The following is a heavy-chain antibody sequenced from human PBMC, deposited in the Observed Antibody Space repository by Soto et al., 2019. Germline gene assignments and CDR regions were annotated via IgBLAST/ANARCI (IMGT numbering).Heavy chain of an antibody. D-gene: IGHD6-19*01. J-gene: IGHJ6*02. CDR1: GYTFTSYG. V-gene: IGHV1-18*01. CDR2: FSSFNGNT. Sequence: QVQLVQSGAEVKKPGASVKVSCKASGYTFTSYGISWVRQAPGQGLEWMGWFSSFNGNTNYAQNHQGRVTMTTDTSTSTAYMELRSVRSDDTALYYCAMAVGYYDGMDVCGQGTTVTVS. CDR3: AMAVGYYDGMDV.